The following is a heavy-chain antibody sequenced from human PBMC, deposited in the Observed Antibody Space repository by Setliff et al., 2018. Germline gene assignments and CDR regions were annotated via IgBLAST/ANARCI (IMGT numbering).Heavy chain of an antibody. CDR1: GGSFSGYY. J-gene: IGHJ5*02. D-gene: IGHD3-22*01. Sequence: LSLTCAVYGGSFSGYYWSWIRQPPGKGLEWIGEINHSGSTNYNPSLKSRVTISVDTSKNQFSLKLSSVTAADTAVYYCARVVRGITMIVVVPIGWFDPWGQGTLVTVSS. V-gene: IGHV4-34*01. CDR2: INHSGST. CDR3: ARVVRGITMIVVVPIGWFDP.